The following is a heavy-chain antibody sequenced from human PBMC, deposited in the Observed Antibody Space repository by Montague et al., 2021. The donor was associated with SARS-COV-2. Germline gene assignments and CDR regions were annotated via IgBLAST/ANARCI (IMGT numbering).Heavy chain of an antibody. CDR3: TRHVHMTWPEPSPGFDY. CDR1: GDSISSSSYN. V-gene: IGHV4-39*01. CDR2: VHYSGRP. D-gene: IGHD1-1*01. J-gene: IGHJ4*02. Sequence: SETLSLTCTVSGDSISSSSYNWGWIRQPPGKGLEWIGSVHYSGRPYYNPSLKSRVTIYVDTSKNQLSLKLSSVTAADTAVYYCTRHVHMTWPEPSPGFDYWGQGTLVTAPS.